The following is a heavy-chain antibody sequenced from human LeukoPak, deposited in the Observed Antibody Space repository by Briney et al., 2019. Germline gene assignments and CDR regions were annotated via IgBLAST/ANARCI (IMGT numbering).Heavy chain of an antibody. CDR3: ASSYGSALDI. J-gene: IGHJ3*02. D-gene: IGHD3-16*01. Sequence: GGSLRLSCAVSGFTFSDNWMSWVRQAPGQGLEWVANVKQDGSEKAYVDSVTGRFAISTDNAKNSLYLQMNSLRAEDTAVYYCASSYGSALDIWGQGTMVSVSS. V-gene: IGHV3-7*01. CDR2: VKQDGSEK. CDR1: GFTFSDNW.